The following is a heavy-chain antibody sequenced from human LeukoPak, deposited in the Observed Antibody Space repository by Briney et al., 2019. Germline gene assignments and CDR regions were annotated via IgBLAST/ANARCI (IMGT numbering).Heavy chain of an antibody. CDR2: INPNSGGT. CDR3: ARRPAYCGGDCLDY. D-gene: IGHD2-21*02. J-gene: IGHJ4*02. V-gene: IGHV1-2*02. CDR1: GYTFTGYY. Sequence: ASVKVSCKASGYTFTGYYMHWVRQAPGQGLEWMGWINPNSGGTNYAQKFQGRVTMTRDTSISTAYMELSRLRSDDTAVYYCARRPAYCGGDCLDYWGQGTLVTVSP.